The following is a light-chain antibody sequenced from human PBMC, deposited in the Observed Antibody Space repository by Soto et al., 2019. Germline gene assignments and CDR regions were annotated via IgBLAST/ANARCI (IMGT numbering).Light chain of an antibody. V-gene: IGLV2-14*03. J-gene: IGLJ2*01. CDR2: NVN. CDR1: SGDVGGHDY. Sequence: QSALTQGASVSVSPGQSITIACTGTSGDVGGHDYVYWYQQYPGKAPKLMIYNVNYRPSGVSNRFSGSKSGNTASLTISGLQAEDEANYYCSSYTHPNTVVFGGGTKLTVL. CDR3: SSYTHPNTVV.